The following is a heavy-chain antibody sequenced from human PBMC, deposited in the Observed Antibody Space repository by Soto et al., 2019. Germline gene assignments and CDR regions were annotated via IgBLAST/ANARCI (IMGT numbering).Heavy chain of an antibody. Sequence: SLRLSCAASGFTFDDYAMHWVRQAPGKGLEWVSGISWNSGSIGYADSVKGRFTISRDNAKNSLYLQMNSLRAEDTALYYCAKSRTAYGMDVWGQGTTVTVSS. D-gene: IGHD2-2*01. CDR2: ISWNSGSI. J-gene: IGHJ6*02. V-gene: IGHV3-9*01. CDR3: AKSRTAYGMDV. CDR1: GFTFDDYA.